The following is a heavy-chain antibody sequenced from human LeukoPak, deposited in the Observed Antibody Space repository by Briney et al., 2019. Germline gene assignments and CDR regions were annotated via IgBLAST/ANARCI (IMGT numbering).Heavy chain of an antibody. D-gene: IGHD1-26*01. CDR2: ISSSSSTI. V-gene: IGHV3-48*01. CDR1: GFTLSSYG. Sequence: PGGSLRLSCAASGFTLSSYGMNWVRQAPGKGLEWVSYISSSSSTIYYADSVKGRFTISRDNAKNSLYLQMNSLRAEDTAVYYCAREWELGFDYWGQGTLVTVSS. J-gene: IGHJ4*02. CDR3: AREWELGFDY.